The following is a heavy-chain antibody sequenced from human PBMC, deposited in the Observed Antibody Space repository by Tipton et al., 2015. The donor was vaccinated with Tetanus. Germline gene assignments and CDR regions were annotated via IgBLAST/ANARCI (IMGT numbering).Heavy chain of an antibody. V-gene: IGHV4-39*07. CDR2: IYHSGTT. CDR1: GVSINSSPHY. J-gene: IGHJ1*01. CDR3: AGVTAQRTELYFEH. Sequence: TLSLTCTVSGVSINSSPHYWGWVRQPPGKGLEWIATIYHSGTTFYNPSLQSRVTISMDRSENQISLKMTSVTAADTAVYYCAGVTAQRTELYFEHWGQGTQVTVSS. D-gene: IGHD2-8*02.